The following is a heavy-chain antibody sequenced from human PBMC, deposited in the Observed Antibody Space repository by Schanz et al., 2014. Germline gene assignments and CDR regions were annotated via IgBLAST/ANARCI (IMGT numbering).Heavy chain of an antibody. D-gene: IGHD4-17*01. CDR2: IIPILGIA. Sequence: QVQLVQSGAEVKKPGSSMKVSCKASGGTFNSYTINWVRHAPGRGLAWMGRIIPILGIANYAQKVQVRVTITADRSTSTAYMELSSLRSEDTAVYYCARGYGDSPTDFWGQGTLVTVSS. V-gene: IGHV1-69*02. CDR3: ARGYGDSPTDF. CDR1: GGTFNSYT. J-gene: IGHJ4*02.